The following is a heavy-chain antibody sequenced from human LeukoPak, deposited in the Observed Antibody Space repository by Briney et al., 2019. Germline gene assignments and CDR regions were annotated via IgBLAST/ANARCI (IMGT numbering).Heavy chain of an antibody. Sequence: GGSLRLSCAASGFTFSSYSMNWVRQAPGKGLEWVSSISSSSSYIYYADSVKGRFTISRDNAKNSLYLQMNSLRAEDTAVYYCARDLVGYYDVDYWGQGTLVTVSS. CDR3: ARDLVGYYDVDY. D-gene: IGHD1-26*01. J-gene: IGHJ4*02. CDR2: ISSSSSYI. CDR1: GFTFSSYS. V-gene: IGHV3-21*01.